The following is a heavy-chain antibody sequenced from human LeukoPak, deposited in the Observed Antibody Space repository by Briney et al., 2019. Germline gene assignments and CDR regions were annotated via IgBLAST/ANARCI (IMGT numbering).Heavy chain of an antibody. Sequence: GGSLRLSCAASGITFSSYGMHWVRQAPGKGLEWVAGILNDGSREKYADSVKGRFTISRDNSKNTLCLQMNSLRDEDTAGYYCVREDALGDYALDIWGQGTMVTVSS. CDR2: ILNDGSRE. CDR1: GITFSSYG. D-gene: IGHD3-16*01. CDR3: VREDALGDYALDI. V-gene: IGHV3-33*01. J-gene: IGHJ3*02.